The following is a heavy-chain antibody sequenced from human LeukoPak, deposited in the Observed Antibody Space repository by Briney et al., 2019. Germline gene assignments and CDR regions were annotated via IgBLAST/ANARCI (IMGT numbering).Heavy chain of an antibody. D-gene: IGHD3-16*02. Sequence: GGSLRLSCAASGFTFSSYSMNWVRQAPGKGLEWVSSISSSSSYIYYADSVKGRFTISRDNAKNSLYLQMNSLRAEDTAVYYCAREISDYVWGSYRTRLRSAFDIWGHGTMVTVSS. V-gene: IGHV3-21*01. CDR2: ISSSSSYI. CDR3: AREISDYVWGSYRTRLRSAFDI. J-gene: IGHJ3*02. CDR1: GFTFSSYS.